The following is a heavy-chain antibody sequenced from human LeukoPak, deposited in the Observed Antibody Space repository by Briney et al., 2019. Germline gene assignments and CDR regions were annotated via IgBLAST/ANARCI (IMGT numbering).Heavy chain of an antibody. V-gene: IGHV3-30*04. CDR2: ISYEGSNK. D-gene: IGHD5-24*01. Sequence: GGSLRLSCAASGFTFNNYAMHWVRQAPGKGLEWVALISYEGSNKYFADSVKGRFSISRDNYKNTLFLQMDSLRPEDTAVYYCVRQHSITITAGYYFDSWGRGALVTVSS. CDR1: GFTFNNYA. CDR3: VRQHSITITAGYYFDS. J-gene: IGHJ4*02.